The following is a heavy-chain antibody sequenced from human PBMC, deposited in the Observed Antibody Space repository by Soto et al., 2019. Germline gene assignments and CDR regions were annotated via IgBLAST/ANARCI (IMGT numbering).Heavy chain of an antibody. Sequence: QVQLVQSGAEVKKPGASVKVSCKASGYTFTSYYMHWVRQAPGEGLEWMGIINPSGGSTSYAQKFQGRVTMTRDTSTSTVYMDLSSLRSQDTAVYYCARADCSSTSCYTDYYYGMDVWGQGTTVTVSS. CDR2: INPSGGST. V-gene: IGHV1-46*01. J-gene: IGHJ6*02. CDR1: GYTFTSYY. D-gene: IGHD2-2*02. CDR3: ARADCSSTSCYTDYYYGMDV.